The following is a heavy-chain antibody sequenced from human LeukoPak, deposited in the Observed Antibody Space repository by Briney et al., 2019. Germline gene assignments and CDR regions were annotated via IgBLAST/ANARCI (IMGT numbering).Heavy chain of an antibody. V-gene: IGHV3-7*01. D-gene: IGHD3-10*01. CDR1: GFTFGTFW. Sequence: GGSLRLSCEASGFTFGTFWMSWVRQAPGKGLEWVANINQGARETNYVDSVKGRFTIARDDAKNSLYLQMNSLRPEDTAMYFCARVKGGMVPFDHWGQGTQVTVSS. CDR3: ARVKGGMVPFDH. CDR2: INQGARET. J-gene: IGHJ4*02.